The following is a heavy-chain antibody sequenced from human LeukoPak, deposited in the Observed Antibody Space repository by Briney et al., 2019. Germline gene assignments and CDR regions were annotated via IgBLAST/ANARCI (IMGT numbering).Heavy chain of an antibody. CDR3: ARVGRLRDY. J-gene: IGHJ4*02. D-gene: IGHD3-10*01. CDR2: MNPNSGNT. V-gene: IGHV1-8*02. Sequence: ASVKVSCKASGYTFTGYYMHWVRQAPGQGLEWMGWMNPNSGNTGYAQKFQGRVTMTRNTSISTAYMELSSLRSEDTAVYYCARVGRLRDYWGQGTLVTVSS. CDR1: GYTFTGYY.